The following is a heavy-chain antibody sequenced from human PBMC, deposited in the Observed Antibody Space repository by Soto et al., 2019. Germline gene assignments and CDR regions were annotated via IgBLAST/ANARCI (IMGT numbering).Heavy chain of an antibody. Sequence: VVSLRNPCKVSGSNFVSYWVGRVRQMPGKGLEWMGIIYPGDSDTRYSPSFQGQVTISADKSISTAYLQWSSLKASDTAMYYCARHYYDSSGYPHDVFDFLGQGTMVTVSS. J-gene: IGHJ3*01. CDR2: IYPGDSDT. V-gene: IGHV5-51*01. CDR3: ARHYYDSSGYPHDVFDF. D-gene: IGHD3-22*01. CDR1: GSNFVSYW.